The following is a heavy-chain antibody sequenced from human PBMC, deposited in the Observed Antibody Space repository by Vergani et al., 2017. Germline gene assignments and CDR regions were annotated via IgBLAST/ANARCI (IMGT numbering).Heavy chain of an antibody. CDR3: ARVADGYNLNNGMDV. CDR1: GGSISSSNW. J-gene: IGHJ6*02. V-gene: IGHV4-4*03. D-gene: IGHD5-24*01. Sequence: QVQLQESGPGLVKPPGTLSLTCAVSGGSISSSNWWSWVRQHPGKGLEWIGEIYHSGSTNYNPSLKSRVTISVDKSKNQFSLKLSSVTAADTAVYYCARVADGYNLNNGMDVWGQGTTVTVSS. CDR2: IYHSGST.